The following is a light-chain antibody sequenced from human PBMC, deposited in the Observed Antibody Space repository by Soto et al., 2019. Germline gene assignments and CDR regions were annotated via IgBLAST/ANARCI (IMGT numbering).Light chain of an antibody. Sequence: EIVMTQSPATLSVSPGERATLSCRASQSVSSNLAWYQQKPGQAPRLLIYGASTRATGIPARFSGSGCGTEFTLPISSLQYEDFSVYYCQQHNNWPPWTFGQGTKVEIK. V-gene: IGKV3-15*01. J-gene: IGKJ1*01. CDR1: QSVSSN. CDR3: QQHNNWPPWT. CDR2: GAS.